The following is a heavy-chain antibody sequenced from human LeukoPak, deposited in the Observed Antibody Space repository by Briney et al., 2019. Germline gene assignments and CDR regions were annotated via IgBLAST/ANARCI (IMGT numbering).Heavy chain of an antibody. V-gene: IGHV3-21*01. CDR2: ISSSSSYI. CDR3: ARGMGYCTNSVCFWSDP. J-gene: IGHJ5*02. CDR1: GFTFSSYS. D-gene: IGHD2-8*01. Sequence: GGSLRLSCAASGFTFSSYSMNWVRQAPGKGLEWVSSISSSSSYIYYADSVKGRFTSSRDNAKNSLYLQMNSLRAQGTALYYCARGMGYCTNSVCFWSDPWGQGTLVTVSS.